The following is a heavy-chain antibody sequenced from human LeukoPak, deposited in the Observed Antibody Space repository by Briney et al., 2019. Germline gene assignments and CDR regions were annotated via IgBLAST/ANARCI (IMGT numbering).Heavy chain of an antibody. D-gene: IGHD3-16*01. Sequence: SETLSLTCTVSGGSISSYYWSWIRQPPGKGLEWIGYIHYSGSTNSKSSLKSRVTISVDTSQNEFSLKLTSVTAADTAVYYCARVGDYALKDWGQGTLVTVSS. V-gene: IGHV4-59*12. CDR2: IHYSGST. J-gene: IGHJ4*02. CDR1: GGSISSYY. CDR3: ARVGDYALKD.